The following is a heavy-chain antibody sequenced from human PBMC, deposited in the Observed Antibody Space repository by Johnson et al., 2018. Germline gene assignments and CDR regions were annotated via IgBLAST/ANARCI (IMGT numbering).Heavy chain of an antibody. Sequence: EVQLVESGGGLVQPGGSXRLSCAASGFPFSSYSFHWVRQAPGKGLDYVSAISRDGRNPYYANSVKGRFTISRDNSKNMLYLQMGSLRPEDMAVYYCARDGGYNGNYLDYWGQGTLVTVSS. J-gene: IGHJ4*02. V-gene: IGHV3-64*01. CDR2: ISRDGRNP. CDR3: ARDGGYNGNYLDY. CDR1: GFPFSSYS. D-gene: IGHD1-14*01.